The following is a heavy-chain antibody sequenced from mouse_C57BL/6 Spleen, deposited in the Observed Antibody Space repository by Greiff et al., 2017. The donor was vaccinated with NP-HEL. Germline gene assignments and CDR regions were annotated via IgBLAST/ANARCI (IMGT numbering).Heavy chain of an antibody. Sequence: EVMLVESEGGLVQPGSSMKLSCTASGFTFSDYYMAWVRQVPEKGLEWVANINYDGSSTYYLDSLKSRFIISRDNAKNILYLQMSSLKSEDTATYYCARGLYYDYDAEFDYWGQGTTLTVSS. CDR2: INYDGSST. D-gene: IGHD2-4*01. V-gene: IGHV5-16*01. J-gene: IGHJ2*01. CDR1: GFTFSDYY. CDR3: ARGLYYDYDAEFDY.